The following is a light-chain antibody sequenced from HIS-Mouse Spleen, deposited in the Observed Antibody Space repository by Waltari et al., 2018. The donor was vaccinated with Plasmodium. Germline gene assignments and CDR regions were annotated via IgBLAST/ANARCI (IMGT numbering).Light chain of an antibody. CDR1: QSVSSSD. J-gene: IGKJ2*01. CDR3: QQDGSSYT. V-gene: IGKV3-20*01. CDR2: GAS. Sequence: EIVLTQSPGTLSLSPGERATLSCRASQSVSSSDLAWYQQKPGQAPRLLIYGASSRATGIPDRFSGSGSGTDFTLTISRLEPEDFAVYYCQQDGSSYTFGQGTKLEIK.